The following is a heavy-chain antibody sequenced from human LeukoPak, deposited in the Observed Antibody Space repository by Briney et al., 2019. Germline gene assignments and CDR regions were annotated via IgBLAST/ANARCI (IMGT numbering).Heavy chain of an antibody. Sequence: GESLKISCKGSGYSFTSYWIGWVRQMPGKGLEWMGIIYPGDSDTRYSPSFQGQVTISADKSISTAYLQWSSLKASDTAMYYCARLVYYDSSGSQVGWFDPWGQGTLVTVSS. CDR1: GYSFTSYW. CDR2: IYPGDSDT. J-gene: IGHJ5*02. CDR3: ARLVYYDSSGSQVGWFDP. V-gene: IGHV5-51*01. D-gene: IGHD3-22*01.